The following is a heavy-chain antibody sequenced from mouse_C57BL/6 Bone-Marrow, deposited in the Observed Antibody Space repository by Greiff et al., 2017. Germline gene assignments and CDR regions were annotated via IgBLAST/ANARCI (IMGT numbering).Heavy chain of an antibody. CDR2: IYPGDGDT. CDR3: ARKHYGSSDYAMDY. V-gene: IGHV1-80*01. CDR1: GYAFSSYW. Sequence: QVQLKQSGAELVKPGASVKISCKASGYAFSSYWMNWVKQRPGKGLEWIGQIYPGDGDTNYNGKFKGKATLTADKSSSTAYMQLSSLTSEDSAVYFCARKHYGSSDYAMDYWGQGTSVTVSS. J-gene: IGHJ4*01. D-gene: IGHD1-1*01.